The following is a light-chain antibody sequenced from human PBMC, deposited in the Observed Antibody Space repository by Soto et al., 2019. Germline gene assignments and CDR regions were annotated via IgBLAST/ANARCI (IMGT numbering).Light chain of an antibody. J-gene: IGLJ1*01. CDR2: DVT. V-gene: IGLV2-14*03. CDR3: ASYRTPGTYV. CDR1: SGDLPEYDS. Sequence: QSALTQPASVSGSLGQSITISCTGTSGDLPEYDSVSWYQHRPGEAPELKIFDVTNRPSDVSDRFSGSQSGNTASLTISGLPGEDDAEYYCASYRTPGTYVFGPGTKLTVL.